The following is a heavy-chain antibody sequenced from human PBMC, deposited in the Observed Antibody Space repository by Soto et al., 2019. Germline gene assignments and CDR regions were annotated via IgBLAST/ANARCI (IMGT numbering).Heavy chain of an antibody. Sequence: QVQLGQSGAEVKKPGASVKVSCKASGYTFTGYYMHWVRQAPGQGLEWMGWINPNSGGTNYAQKFQGWVTMTRDTSISTAYMELSRLRSDDTAVYYCARGWDSSSWYSRWYFDLWGRGTLVTVSS. D-gene: IGHD6-13*01. CDR2: INPNSGGT. J-gene: IGHJ2*01. CDR1: GYTFTGYY. CDR3: ARGWDSSSWYSRWYFDL. V-gene: IGHV1-2*04.